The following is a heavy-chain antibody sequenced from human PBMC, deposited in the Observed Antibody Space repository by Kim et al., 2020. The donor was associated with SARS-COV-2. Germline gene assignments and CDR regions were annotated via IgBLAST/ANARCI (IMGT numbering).Heavy chain of an antibody. CDR3: AKDGAWGPYSGYDSAYFDY. CDR1: GFTFSSYA. D-gene: IGHD5-12*01. Sequence: GGSLRLSCAASGFTFSSYARHWVRQAPGKGLEGVAVISYDGSNKYYVDSVKGRFTISRDNSKNTLYLQMNSLRADDTAVYYCAKDGAWGPYSGYDSAYFDYWGQGTLVTVSS. V-gene: IGHV3-30*18. CDR2: ISYDGSNK. J-gene: IGHJ4*02.